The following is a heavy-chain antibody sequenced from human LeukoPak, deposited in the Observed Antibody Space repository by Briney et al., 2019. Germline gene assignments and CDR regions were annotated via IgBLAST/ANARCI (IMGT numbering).Heavy chain of an antibody. CDR1: GFTFSGYG. V-gene: IGHV3-30*02. CDR2: IRYDGSNK. J-gene: IGHJ4*02. CDR3: AKDRTNNGGNSPSIDY. Sequence: GGSLRLSCAASGFTFSGYGMHWVRQAPGKGLEWVAFIRYDGSNKYNADSVKGRFTISRDNSKNTLYLQMNSLRAEDTAVYYCAKDRTNNGGNSPSIDYWGQGALVTVSS. D-gene: IGHD4-23*01.